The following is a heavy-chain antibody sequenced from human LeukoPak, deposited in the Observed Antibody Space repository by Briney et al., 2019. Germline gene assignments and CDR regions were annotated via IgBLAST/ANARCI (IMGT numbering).Heavy chain of an antibody. Sequence: GGSLRLSCAASGFTFSSYAMSWVRQAPGKGLEWVSAISGSGGSTYYADSAKGRFTISRDSSKNTLYLQMNSLRAEDTAVYYCAKDTDFWYFDYWGQGTLVTVSS. D-gene: IGHD3-3*01. CDR1: GFTFSSYA. V-gene: IGHV3-23*01. CDR2: ISGSGGST. J-gene: IGHJ4*02. CDR3: AKDTDFWYFDY.